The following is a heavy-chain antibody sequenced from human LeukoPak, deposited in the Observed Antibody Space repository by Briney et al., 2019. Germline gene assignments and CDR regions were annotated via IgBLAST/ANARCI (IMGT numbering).Heavy chain of an antibody. Sequence: SETLSLTCTVSGGPISSYYWSWIRQPPGKGLEWIGYIYYSGSTNYNPSLKSRVTISVDTSKNQFSLKLSSVTAADTAVYYCARARRGGFGGDRYYYYYMDVWGKGTTVTISS. V-gene: IGHV4-59*01. CDR3: ARARRGGFGGDRYYYYYMDV. CDR1: GGPISSYY. D-gene: IGHD2-21*02. J-gene: IGHJ6*03. CDR2: IYYSGST.